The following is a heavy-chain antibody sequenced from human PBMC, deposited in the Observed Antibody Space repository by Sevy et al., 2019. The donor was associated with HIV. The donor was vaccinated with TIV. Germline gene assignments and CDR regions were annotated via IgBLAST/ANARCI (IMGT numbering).Heavy chain of an antibody. CDR1: GYTFTRYS. CDR3: ARAEVDTAIEGFDY. J-gene: IGHJ4*02. Sequence: ASVKVSCKASGYTFTRYSMNWVRQAPGQGLEWIGWINTKTGNPTYAQAFTGRFVFSLDTSVSTAYLKISSLKAEDTAVYYCARAEVDTAIEGFDYWGQGSLVTVSS. V-gene: IGHV7-4-1*02. CDR2: INTKTGNP. D-gene: IGHD5-18*01.